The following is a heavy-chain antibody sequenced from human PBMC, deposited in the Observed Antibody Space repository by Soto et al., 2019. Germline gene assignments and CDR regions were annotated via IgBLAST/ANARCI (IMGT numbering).Heavy chain of an antibody. V-gene: IGHV3-30-3*01. CDR1: GFTFSSHA. J-gene: IGHJ4*02. CDR3: ARDDEGGSDCDLGY. D-gene: IGHD1-26*01. Sequence: QVQLVESGGGVVQPGRSLRLSCAVSGFTFSSHAMHWVRQAPGKGLEWVTLISSGGSNKYYADSVKGRFTTSRDNSKNTMYLQMNSLRVEDTAVYYWARDDEGGSDCDLGYWGQGALVNVSS. CDR2: ISSGGSNK.